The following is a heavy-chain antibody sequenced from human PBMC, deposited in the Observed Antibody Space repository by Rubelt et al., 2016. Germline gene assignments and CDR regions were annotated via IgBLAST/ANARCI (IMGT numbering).Heavy chain of an antibody. CDR1: GGSISSGGYS. CDR3: AASTARLTTDFDY. V-gene: IGHV4-30-4*07. CDR2: IYYSGST. Sequence: QVQLQESGPGLVKPSQTLSLTCAVSGGSISSGGYSWSWIRQPPGKGLEWIGYIYYSGSTYYNSSLKRRVTISLDTSKDQFSPKPGSVTAADTAVYYCAASTARLTTDFDYWGQGTLVTVSS. D-gene: IGHD1-14*01. J-gene: IGHJ4*02.